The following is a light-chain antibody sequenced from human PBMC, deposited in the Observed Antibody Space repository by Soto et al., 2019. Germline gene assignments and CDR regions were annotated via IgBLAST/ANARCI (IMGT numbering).Light chain of an antibody. J-gene: IGLJ3*02. CDR3: SSYTSSSTRV. V-gene: IGLV2-14*01. CDR2: EVS. Sequence: QSALTQPASVSGSPGQSITISCTGTSSDVGGYNYVSWYQQHPAKAPKLMIYEVSTRPSGVSNRFSGSKSGNTASLTISGLQAEDEADYYCSSYTSSSTRVFGGGTKLTVL. CDR1: SSDVGGYNY.